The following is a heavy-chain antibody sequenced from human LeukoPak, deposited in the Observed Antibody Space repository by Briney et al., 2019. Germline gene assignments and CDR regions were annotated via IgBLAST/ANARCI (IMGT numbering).Heavy chain of an antibody. CDR2: ISYDGSNK. Sequence: GRSLRLSCAASGFTFSSYAMHWVRQAPGKGLEWVAVISYDGSNKYYADSVKGRFTISRDNSKNTLYLQMNSLRAEDTAVYYCARDYHYYDSSGYFIWGQGTPVTVSS. V-gene: IGHV3-30-3*01. CDR3: ARDYHYYDSSGYFI. CDR1: GFTFSSYA. D-gene: IGHD3-22*01. J-gene: IGHJ4*02.